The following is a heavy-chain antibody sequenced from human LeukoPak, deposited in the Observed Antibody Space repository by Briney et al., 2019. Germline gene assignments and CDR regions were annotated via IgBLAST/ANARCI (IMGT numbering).Heavy chain of an antibody. CDR3: ARDITIFGVVHYYYYMDV. CDR2: IYYSGST. CDR1: GGSISSGGYY. J-gene: IGHJ6*03. Sequence: SETLSLTCTVSGGSISSGGYYWSWIRQHPGKGLEWIGYIYYSGSTYYNPSLKSRVTISVDTSKNQFSLKLSSVTAADTAVYYCARDITIFGVVHYYYYMDVWGKGTTVTVSS. V-gene: IGHV4-31*03. D-gene: IGHD3-3*01.